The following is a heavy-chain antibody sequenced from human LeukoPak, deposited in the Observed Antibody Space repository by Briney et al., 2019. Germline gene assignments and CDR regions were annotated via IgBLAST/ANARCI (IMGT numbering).Heavy chain of an antibody. V-gene: IGHV3-20*04. CDR1: GSTFDDYG. CDR3: ARQNGGAEYGDYGH. CDR2: INWNGGST. Sequence: EGSLRPSCAASGSTFDDYGMSWVRQAPGKGLEWVSGINWNGGSTGYADSVKGRSTISRDNAKNSLYLQMTSLRAEDTALYYCARQNGGAEYGDYGHWGQGILVTVSS. D-gene: IGHD4-17*01. J-gene: IGHJ4*02.